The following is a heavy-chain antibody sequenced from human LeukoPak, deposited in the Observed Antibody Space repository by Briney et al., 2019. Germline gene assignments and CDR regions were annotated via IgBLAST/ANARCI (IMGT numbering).Heavy chain of an antibody. CDR2: MSFDGSHE. V-gene: IGHV3-30*04. CDR3: ARGGKCSDGKCYLIDY. CDR1: GLTFSNSA. J-gene: IGHJ4*02. Sequence: GGSLRLSCVASGLTFSNSAMHWVRQAPGKGLGWVAIMSFDGSHERYGDSVKGRFTLSRDNSKNTLYLQINSLRTEDTAVYYCARGGKCSDGKCYLIDYWGQGTLVTVSS. D-gene: IGHD2-15*01.